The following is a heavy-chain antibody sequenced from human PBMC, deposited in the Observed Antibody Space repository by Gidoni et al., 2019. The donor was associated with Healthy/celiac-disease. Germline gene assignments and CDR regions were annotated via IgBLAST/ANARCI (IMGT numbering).Heavy chain of an antibody. Sequence: QLQLQASGPGLVKPSETLSLTCPVSGGSISSSSYYWGWIRQPPGKGLEWIGSIYYSGSTYYNPSLKSRVTISVDTSKNQFSLKLSSVTAADTAVYYCATIPPHYYGDYDAFDIWGQGTMVTVSS. D-gene: IGHD4-17*01. CDR3: ATIPPHYYGDYDAFDI. CDR1: GGSISSSSYY. J-gene: IGHJ3*02. V-gene: IGHV4-39*01. CDR2: IYYSGST.